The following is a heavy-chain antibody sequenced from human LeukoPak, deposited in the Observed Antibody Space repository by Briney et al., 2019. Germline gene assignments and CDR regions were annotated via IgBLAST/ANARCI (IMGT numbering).Heavy chain of an antibody. D-gene: IGHD6-13*01. CDR3: ARDPWGIASSRLFDY. J-gene: IGHJ4*02. CDR2: INHSGST. Sequence: SETLSLTCTVSGGSISSYYWSWIRQPPGKGLEWIGEINHSGSTNYNPSLKSRVTIPVDTSKNQFSLKLSSVTTADTAVYYCARDPWGIASSRLFDYWGQGTLVTVSS. CDR1: GGSISSYY. V-gene: IGHV4-34*01.